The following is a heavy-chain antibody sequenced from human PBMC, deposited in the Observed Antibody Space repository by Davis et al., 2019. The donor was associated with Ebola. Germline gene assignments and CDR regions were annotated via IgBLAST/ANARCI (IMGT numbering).Heavy chain of an antibody. Sequence: SVKVSCKASGGTFSTYAISWVRQAPGQGLEWMGGIIPIFGTANYAQKFQGRVTITADKSTSTAYMELSSLRSEDTAVYYCARGGDMTTNWFDPWGQGTLVTVSS. CDR1: GGTFSTYA. J-gene: IGHJ5*02. D-gene: IGHD4-11*01. V-gene: IGHV1-69*06. CDR2: IIPIFGTA. CDR3: ARGGDMTTNWFDP.